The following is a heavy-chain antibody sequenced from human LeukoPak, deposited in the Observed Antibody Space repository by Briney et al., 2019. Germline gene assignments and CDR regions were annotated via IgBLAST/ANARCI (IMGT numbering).Heavy chain of an antibody. CDR1: GFTFSSYA. D-gene: IGHD6-13*01. CDR3: AKDPGSSRSEGWGGYDY. Sequence: PGGSLRLSCAASGFTFSSYAMSWVRPAPGKGLEWVSAISGSGGSTYYADSVKGRFTISRDNSKNTLYLQMNSLRAEDTAVYYCAKDPGSSRSEGWGGYDYWGQGTLVTVSS. V-gene: IGHV3-23*01. J-gene: IGHJ4*02. CDR2: ISGSGGST.